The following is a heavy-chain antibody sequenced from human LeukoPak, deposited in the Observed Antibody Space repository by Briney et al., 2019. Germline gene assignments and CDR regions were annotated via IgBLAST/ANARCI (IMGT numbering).Heavy chain of an antibody. J-gene: IGHJ4*02. V-gene: IGHV1-18*01. CDR1: GYTFTSYG. CDR3: ARSPYYASGNPQDY. CDR2: ISAYNGNT. Sequence: VSVKVSCKASGYTFTSYGISWVRQAPGQGLEWMGWISAYNGNTNYAQKLQGRVTMTTDTSTSTAYMELRSLRSDDTAVYYCARSPYYASGNPQDYWGQGTLVTVSS. D-gene: IGHD3-10*01.